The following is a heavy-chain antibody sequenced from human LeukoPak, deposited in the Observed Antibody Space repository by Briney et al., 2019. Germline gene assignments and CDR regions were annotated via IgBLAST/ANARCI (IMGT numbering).Heavy chain of an antibody. CDR1: GYIFTDYW. Sequence: GESLKISCQTSGYIFTDYWIGWVRQMPGKGLEWTAIIYCDGSKTIYSPSFQTQVTISVDKSTNTAYLQWTSLKPSDTAMYYCAIRYSGSYNDYWGQGTLVTVSS. CDR2: IYCDGSKT. CDR3: AIRYSGSYNDY. D-gene: IGHD1-26*01. V-gene: IGHV5-51*01. J-gene: IGHJ4*02.